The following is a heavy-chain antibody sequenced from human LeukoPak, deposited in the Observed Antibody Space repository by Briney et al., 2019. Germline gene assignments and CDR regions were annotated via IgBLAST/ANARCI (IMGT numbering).Heavy chain of an antibody. CDR2: IRASGGAT. J-gene: IGHJ4*02. CDR1: GFTFKKYD. CDR3: ARANPYDNKGYSPELRY. Sequence: GGSLRLSCAASGFTFKKYDVTWVRQAPGKGLEWVSGIRASGGATYYADSVKGRFTISRDNSKNTLYLQMNSLRAEDTAVYYCARANPYDNKGYSPELRYWGQGTLVTVSS. D-gene: IGHD3-10*01. V-gene: IGHV3-23*01.